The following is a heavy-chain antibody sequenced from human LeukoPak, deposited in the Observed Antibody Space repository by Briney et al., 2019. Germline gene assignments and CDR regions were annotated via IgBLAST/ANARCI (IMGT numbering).Heavy chain of an antibody. V-gene: IGHV1-46*01. D-gene: IGHD6-6*01. CDR1: GYTFTGYY. J-gene: IGHJ4*02. Sequence: GASVKVSCKASGYTFTGYYMHWVRQAPGQRPEWMGIINTRGGSTSNTKKFQGRVTMTRDTSTNTVDLEMSSLRSEDTAVYYCARYRSSPPGGFDYWGQGTLVTVSS. CDR2: INTRGGST. CDR3: ARYRSSPPGGFDY.